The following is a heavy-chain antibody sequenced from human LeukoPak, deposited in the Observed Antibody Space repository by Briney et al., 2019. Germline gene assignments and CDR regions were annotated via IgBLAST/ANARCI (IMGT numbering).Heavy chain of an antibody. CDR1: GFTFSSYA. CDR3: ARDADSSSWYRGYFDY. Sequence: PGGSLRLSCAASGFTFSSYAMHWVRQAPGKGLEWVAVISYDGSNKYYADSVKGRFTISRDNSKNTLYLQMNSLRSEDTAVYYCARDADSSSWYRGYFDYWGQGTLVTVSS. D-gene: IGHD6-13*01. CDR2: ISYDGSNK. V-gene: IGHV3-30*04. J-gene: IGHJ4*02.